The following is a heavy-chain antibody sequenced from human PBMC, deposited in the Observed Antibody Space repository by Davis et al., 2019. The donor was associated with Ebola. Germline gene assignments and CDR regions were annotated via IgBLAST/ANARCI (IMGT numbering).Heavy chain of an antibody. V-gene: IGHV3-30*04. J-gene: IGHJ4*02. CDR1: GFTFSSYA. CDR2: ISYDGSNK. CDR3: AKDRRGGCSGGSCYLLDY. D-gene: IGHD2-15*01. Sequence: GESLKISCAASGFTFSSYAMHWVRQAPGKGLEWVAVISYDGSNKYYADSVKGRFTISRDNSKNTLYLQMNSLRAEDTAVYYCAKDRRGGCSGGSCYLLDYWGQGALVTVSS.